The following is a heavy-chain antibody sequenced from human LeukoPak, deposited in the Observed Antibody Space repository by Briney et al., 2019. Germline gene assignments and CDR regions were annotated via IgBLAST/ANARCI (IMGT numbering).Heavy chain of an antibody. CDR3: ARDPSSLRDSFDY. Sequence: PGGSLRLSCAASGFTFSSYSMNWVRQAPGKGLEWVANIKEDGSEKYYVDSAKGRFTISRDNAKNSLYLQMNSLRAEDTAVYYCARDPSSLRDSFDYWGQGTLVTVSS. CDR2: IKEDGSEK. CDR1: GFTFSSYS. J-gene: IGHJ4*02. V-gene: IGHV3-7*01.